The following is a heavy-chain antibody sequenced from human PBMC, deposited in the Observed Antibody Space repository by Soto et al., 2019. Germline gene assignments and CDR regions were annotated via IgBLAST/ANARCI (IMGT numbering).Heavy chain of an antibody. V-gene: IGHV3-23*01. CDR2: ISGSGGHT. D-gene: IGHD2-8*01. Sequence: GGSLRLSCTGSGFSFFSYAMSWVRQAPGKGLEWVSTISGSGGHTYYADSVKGRFVVSRDNDKNTVYLHMSSLTGEDTAVYFCAKIEMGWFAHWGQGTQVTVSS. CDR1: GFSFFSYA. J-gene: IGHJ5*02. CDR3: AKIEMGWFAH.